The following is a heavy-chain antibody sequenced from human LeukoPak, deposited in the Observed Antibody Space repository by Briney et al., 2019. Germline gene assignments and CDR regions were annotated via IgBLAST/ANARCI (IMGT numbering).Heavy chain of an antibody. D-gene: IGHD3-16*01. Sequence: PGRSLRLSCAASGFTFSSYAMHWVRQAPGKGLEWVAVISYDGSNKYYADSVKGRFTISRDNSKNTLYLQMNSLRAEDTAVYYFAXVSXTFYWGQGTLVTVS. J-gene: IGHJ4*02. V-gene: IGHV3-30-3*01. CDR3: AXVSXTFY. CDR2: ISYDGSNK. CDR1: GFTFSSYA.